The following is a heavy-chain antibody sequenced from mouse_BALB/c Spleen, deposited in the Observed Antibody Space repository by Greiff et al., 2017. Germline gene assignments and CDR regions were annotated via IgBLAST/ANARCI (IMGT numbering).Heavy chain of an antibody. CDR1: GYSITSDYA. D-gene: IGHD2-1*01. J-gene: IGHJ4*01. CDR3: ARFLLLEAMDY. CDR2: ISYSGST. V-gene: IGHV3-2*02. Sequence: EVMLVESGPGLVKPSQSLSLTCNVTGYSITSDYAWNWIRQFPGNKLEWMGYISYSGSTSYNPSLKSRISITRDTSKNQFFLQLNSVTTEDTATYYCARFLLLEAMDYWGQGTSVTVSS.